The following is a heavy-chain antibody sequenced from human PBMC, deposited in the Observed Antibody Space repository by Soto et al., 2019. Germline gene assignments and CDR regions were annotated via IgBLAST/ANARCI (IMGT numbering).Heavy chain of an antibody. J-gene: IGHJ6*03. CDR2: IKSKTDGGTT. D-gene: IGHD6-13*01. CDR3: TTLPYSSSWKRVYYYYMDV. Sequence: GGSLRLSCAASGFTFSNAWMSWVRQAPGKGLEWVGRIKSKTDGGTTDYAAPVKGRFTISRDDSKNTLYLQMNSLKTEDTAVYYCTTLPYSSSWKRVYYYYMDVRGKGTTVTVSS. V-gene: IGHV3-15*01. CDR1: GFTFSNAW.